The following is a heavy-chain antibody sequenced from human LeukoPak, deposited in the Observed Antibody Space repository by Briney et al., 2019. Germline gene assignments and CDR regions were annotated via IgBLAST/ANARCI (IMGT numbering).Heavy chain of an antibody. J-gene: IGHJ4*02. CDR2: TYYRSKWYN. CDR1: GDSVSSNSAS. V-gene: IGHV6-1*01. D-gene: IGHD5-12*01. CDR3: ARDQGYSGYDRFDY. Sequence: SQTLSLTCAISGDSVSSNSASWDWIRQSPSRGLEWLGRTYYRSKWYNDYAVSVKSRITINPDTSKNQFSLQLNSVTPEDTAVYYCARDQGYSGYDRFDYWGQGTLVTVSS.